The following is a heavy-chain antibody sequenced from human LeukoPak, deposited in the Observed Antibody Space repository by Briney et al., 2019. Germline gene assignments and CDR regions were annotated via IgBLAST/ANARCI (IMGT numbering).Heavy chain of an antibody. D-gene: IGHD4-17*01. CDR3: AKDVSNGDYVPDAFDI. CDR2: ISGSGGST. CDR1: GFTFSSCA. V-gene: IGHV3-23*01. J-gene: IGHJ3*02. Sequence: PGGSLRLSCAASGFTFSSCAMSWVRQAPGKGLEWVSAISGSGGSTYYADSVKGRFTISRDNSKNTLYLQMNSLRAEDTAVYYCAKDVSNGDYVPDAFDIWGKGTMVTVSS.